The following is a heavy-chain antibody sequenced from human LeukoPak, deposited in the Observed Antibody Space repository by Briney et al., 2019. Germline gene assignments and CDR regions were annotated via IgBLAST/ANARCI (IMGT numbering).Heavy chain of an antibody. J-gene: IGHJ6*03. Sequence: SETLSLTCAVYGGSFSGYYWSWIRQPPGKGLEWIGEINHSGGTNYNPSLKSRVTISVDTSKNQFSLKLSSVTAADTAVYYCARSAGLRIYYYYYYMDVWGKGTTVTISS. CDR2: INHSGGT. CDR3: ARSAGLRIYYYYYYMDV. CDR1: GGSFSGYY. D-gene: IGHD6-13*01. V-gene: IGHV4-34*01.